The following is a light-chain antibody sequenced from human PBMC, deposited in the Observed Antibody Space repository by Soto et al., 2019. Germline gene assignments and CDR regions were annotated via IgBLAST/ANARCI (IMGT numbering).Light chain of an antibody. CDR2: DAS. J-gene: IGKJ5*01. CDR3: QQRSNWPPIT. V-gene: IGKV3-11*01. CDR1: QSVSTN. Sequence: EIVLTQSPGTLSVSPGDRVTLSCRASQSVSTNLAWYQQRPGQAPRLLIYDASNRATGIPARFSGSGSGTDFTLTISSLEPEDFAVYYCQQRSNWPPITFGQGTRLEIK.